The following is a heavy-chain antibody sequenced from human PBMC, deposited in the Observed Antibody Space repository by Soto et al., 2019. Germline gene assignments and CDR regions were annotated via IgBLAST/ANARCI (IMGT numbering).Heavy chain of an antibody. CDR1: GFTFSSYW. CDR2: IKQDGSDK. J-gene: IGHJ3*02. D-gene: IGHD6-19*01. V-gene: IGHV3-7*01. Sequence: GGSLRLSCAASGFTFSSYWMTWVRQAPGKGLEWVANIKQDGSDKYYVDSVKSRFTISRDNAENSLYLQMNSLRAEDTAVYYCARDPTPVAFDIWGQGTMVTVSS. CDR3: ARDPTPVAFDI.